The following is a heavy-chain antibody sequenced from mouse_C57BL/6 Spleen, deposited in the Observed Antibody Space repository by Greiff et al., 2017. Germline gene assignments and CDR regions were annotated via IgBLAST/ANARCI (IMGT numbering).Heavy chain of an antibody. CDR1: GFNIKDDY. Sequence: EVKLVESGAELVRPGASVKLSCTASGFNIKDDYMHWVKQRPEQGLEWIGWIDPENGDTEYASKFQGKATITADTSSNTAYLQLSSLTSEDTAVYYCTALYGSSYWYFEVWGTGTTVTVSS. D-gene: IGHD1-1*01. CDR3: TALYGSSYWYFEV. J-gene: IGHJ1*03. CDR2: IDPENGDT. V-gene: IGHV14-4*01.